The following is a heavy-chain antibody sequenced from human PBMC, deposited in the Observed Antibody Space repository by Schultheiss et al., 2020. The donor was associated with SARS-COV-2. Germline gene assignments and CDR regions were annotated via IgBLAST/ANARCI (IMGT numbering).Heavy chain of an antibody. CDR1: GGSISSSSYY. CDR2: IYYTGST. CDR3: ASPYYDFWSGYYLYDY. J-gene: IGHJ4*02. D-gene: IGHD3-3*01. Sequence: SETLSLTCTVSGGSISSSSYYWGWIRQPPGKGLEWIGSIYYTGSTYYNTSLKSRVSISVDTSENQFSLKLSPVTAADTAVYYCASPYYDFWSGYYLYDYWGQGTLVTVSS. V-gene: IGHV4-39*01.